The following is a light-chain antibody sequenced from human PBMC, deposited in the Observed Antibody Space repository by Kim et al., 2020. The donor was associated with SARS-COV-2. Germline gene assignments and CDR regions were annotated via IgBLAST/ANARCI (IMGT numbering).Light chain of an antibody. J-gene: IGLJ3*02. CDR1: NNNVGNQG. CDR3: SAWDSSLNAWV. V-gene: IGLV10-54*04. CDR2: RNN. Sequence: RQTATLTCTGNNNNVGNQGAAWLQQHQGHPPKLLSYRNNNRPSGISERFSASRSVDTASLTITGLQPEDETDYYCSAWDSSLNAWVFGGGTQLTVL.